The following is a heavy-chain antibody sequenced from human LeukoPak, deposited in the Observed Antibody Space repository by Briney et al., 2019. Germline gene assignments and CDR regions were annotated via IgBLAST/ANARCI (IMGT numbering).Heavy chain of an antibody. CDR1: GRLFTSYG. V-gene: IGHV1-18*01. CDR2: ISNFDGDT. D-gene: IGHD6-13*01. Sequence: ASVKVSCKASGRLFTSYGIAWVRQAPGEGLEWVGWISNFDGDTKVAENLQGRVTLTTDSSTSTAYMVLTNLKFDDTAVYYCVRARGCSNCVLTDGFDSWGQGTKVNVSS. CDR3: VRARGCSNCVLTDGFDS. J-gene: IGHJ3*01.